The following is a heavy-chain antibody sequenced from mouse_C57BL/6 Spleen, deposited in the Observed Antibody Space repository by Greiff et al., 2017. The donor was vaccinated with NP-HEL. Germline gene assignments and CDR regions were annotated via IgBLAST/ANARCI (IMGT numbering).Heavy chain of an antibody. D-gene: IGHD2-1*01. CDR1: GFSLTSYG. V-gene: IGHV2-2*01. J-gene: IGHJ4*01. CDR2: IWSGGST. Sequence: VQLQQSGPGLVQPSQSLSITCTVSGFSLTSYGVHWVRQSPGKGLEWLGVIWSGGSTDYNAAFISRLSISKDNSKSQVFFKMNSLQADDTAIYYCARKGDYYGNLYAMDYWGQGTSVTVSS. CDR3: ARKGDYYGNLYAMDY.